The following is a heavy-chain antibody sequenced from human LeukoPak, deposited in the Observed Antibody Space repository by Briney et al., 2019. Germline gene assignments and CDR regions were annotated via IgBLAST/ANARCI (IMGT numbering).Heavy chain of an antibody. V-gene: IGHV3-48*03. CDR3: ARGEGRATNLFAY. CDR1: GFTFSSYE. J-gene: IGHJ4*02. D-gene: IGHD1-26*01. CDR2: ISSSGSTI. Sequence: GGSLRLSCAASGFTFSSYEMNWVRQAPGKGLEWVSYISSSGSTIYYADSVKGRFTISRDNAKNSLYLQMNSLRAEDTAVYYCARGEGRATNLFAYWGQGTLVTVSS.